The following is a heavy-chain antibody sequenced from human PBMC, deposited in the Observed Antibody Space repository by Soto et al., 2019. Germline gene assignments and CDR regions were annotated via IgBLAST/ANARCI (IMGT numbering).Heavy chain of an antibody. Sequence: SVKVSCKASGGTFSSYAISWVRQAPGQGLEWMGGIIPIFGTANYAQKFQGRVTITADESTSTAYMELSSLRSEDTAVYYCGTVTTYKTIYYYYGMDVWGQGTTVTVS. CDR2: IIPIFGTA. CDR1: GGTFSSYA. D-gene: IGHD4-17*01. J-gene: IGHJ6*02. CDR3: GTVTTYKTIYYYYGMDV. V-gene: IGHV1-69*13.